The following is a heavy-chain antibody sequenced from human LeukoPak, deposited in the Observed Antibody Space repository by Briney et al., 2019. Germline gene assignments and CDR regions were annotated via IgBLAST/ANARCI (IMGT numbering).Heavy chain of an antibody. CDR1: GGSFSDYY. V-gene: IGHV4-34*01. J-gene: IGHJ6*04. Sequence: SETLSLTCAVYGGSFSDYYWSWIRQPQGKGLEWIGEINHSGSTNYNPSLKSRVIISVDTSKNQFSLKLSSVTAADTAVYYCASVVPPAIEVDVWGKGTTVTVSS. D-gene: IGHD2-2*02. CDR3: ASVVPPAIEVDV. CDR2: INHSGST.